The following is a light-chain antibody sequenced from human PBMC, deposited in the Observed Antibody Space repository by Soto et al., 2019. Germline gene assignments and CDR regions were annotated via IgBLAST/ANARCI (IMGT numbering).Light chain of an antibody. Sequence: EIVLTQSPGTLSLSPGERATLSCRASQSISSNYLAWYQQKPGQAPRLLIYGVSTRATGIPDRFSGSGSGTDFTLTISRLEPEDFAVYYCQLYGSSPTFNFGPGTKVDIK. CDR3: QLYGSSPTFN. CDR1: QSISSNY. J-gene: IGKJ3*01. V-gene: IGKV3-20*01. CDR2: GVS.